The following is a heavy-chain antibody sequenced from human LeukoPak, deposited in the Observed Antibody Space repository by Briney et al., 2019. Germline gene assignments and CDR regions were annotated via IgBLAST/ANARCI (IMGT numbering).Heavy chain of an antibody. V-gene: IGHV1-2*02. Sequence: ASVKVSCKASGYTFTGYYMHWVRQAPGQGLEWMGWINPNIGGTNYAQKFQRRVTMTRDMSISTAYMEVSRLRSDETAVYYCARLGIVVVPAATYYFDYWGQGTLVTVSS. D-gene: IGHD2-2*03. J-gene: IGHJ4*02. CDR2: INPNIGGT. CDR1: GYTFTGYY. CDR3: ARLGIVVVPAATYYFDY.